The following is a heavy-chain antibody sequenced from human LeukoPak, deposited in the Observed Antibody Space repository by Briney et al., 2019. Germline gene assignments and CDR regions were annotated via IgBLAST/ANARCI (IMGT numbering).Heavy chain of an antibody. CDR1: GFNFSDYG. Sequence: GGSPRLSCAASGFNFSDYGMNWVRQAPGEGLEWVSSISSGSSHIYYADSVKGRFTISRDNAKNSLYLQMNSLRAEDTAVYYCARDDPGATWGYWGQGTLVTVSS. J-gene: IGHJ4*02. V-gene: IGHV3-21*01. D-gene: IGHD1-26*01. CDR2: ISSGSSHI. CDR3: ARDDPGATWGY.